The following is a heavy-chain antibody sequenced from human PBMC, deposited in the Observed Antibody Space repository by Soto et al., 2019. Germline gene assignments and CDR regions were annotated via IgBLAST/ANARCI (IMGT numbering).Heavy chain of an antibody. V-gene: IGHV4-39*01. Sequence: SETLSLTCTVSGGSISSSSYYWGWIRQPPGKGLEWIGSIYYSGSTYYNPSLKSRVTISVDTSKNQFSLKLGSVTAADTAVYYCARHTGNMIGAFDIWGQGTMVTVSS. D-gene: IGHD3-22*01. J-gene: IGHJ3*02. CDR3: ARHTGNMIGAFDI. CDR2: IYYSGST. CDR1: GGSISSSSYY.